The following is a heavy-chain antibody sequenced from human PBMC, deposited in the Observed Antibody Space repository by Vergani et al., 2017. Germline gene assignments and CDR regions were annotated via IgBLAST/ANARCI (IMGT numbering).Heavy chain of an antibody. CDR3: ARSSIAARPWGFSFDY. CDR1: GFTFSSYS. J-gene: IGHJ4*02. D-gene: IGHD6-6*01. CDR2: ISSSSSYI. V-gene: IGHV3-21*01. Sequence: EVQLVESGGGLVKPGGSLRLSCAASGFTFSSYSMNWVRQAPGKGLEWVSSISSSSSYIYYADSVKGRFTISRDNAKNSLYLQMNSLRAEDTAVYYCARSSIAARPWGFSFDYWGQGTLVTVSS.